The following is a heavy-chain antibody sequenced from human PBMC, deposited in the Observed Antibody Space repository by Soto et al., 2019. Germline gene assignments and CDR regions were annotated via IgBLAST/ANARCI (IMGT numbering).Heavy chain of an antibody. CDR3: AKDMAGYCSSTSCHPI. Sequence: GGSLRLSCAASGFTFDDYAMHWVRQAPGNGLEWVSGISWNSGSIGYADSVKGRFTISRDNAKNSLYLQMNSLRAEDTALYYCAKDMAGYCSSTSCHPIWGQGTMVTVSS. D-gene: IGHD2-2*01. V-gene: IGHV3-9*01. J-gene: IGHJ3*02. CDR1: GFTFDDYA. CDR2: ISWNSGSI.